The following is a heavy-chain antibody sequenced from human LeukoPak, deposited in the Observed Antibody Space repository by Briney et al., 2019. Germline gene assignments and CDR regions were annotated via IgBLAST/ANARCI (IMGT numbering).Heavy chain of an antibody. CDR2: IYPGDSDA. V-gene: IGHV5-51*01. CDR3: AIYPDLCGGGSCYHRYYYYGMDV. D-gene: IGHD2-15*01. CDR1: GYSFTSYW. Sequence: GESLKISCKGSGYSFTSYWIGWVRQMPGKGLEWMGIIYPGDSDARYSPSFQGQVTISADKSISTAYLQWSSLRASDTAMYYCAIYPDLCGGGSCYHRYYYYGMDVWGQGTTVTVSS. J-gene: IGHJ6*02.